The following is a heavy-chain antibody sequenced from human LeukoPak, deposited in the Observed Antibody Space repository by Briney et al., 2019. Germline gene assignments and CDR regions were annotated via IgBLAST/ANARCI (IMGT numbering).Heavy chain of an antibody. CDR2: ISGSGDNT. CDR1: GFTFSNHA. J-gene: IGHJ4*02. V-gene: IGHV3-23*01. CDR3: AKKIIVGISTPGPLS. D-gene: IGHD6-13*01. Sequence: GGSLRLSCAASGFTFSNHAMSWVRQAPGKGLEWVSAISGSGDNTYYADSVNGRFTISRDNSKNTLDLQMNGLRAEDTAVYYCAKKIIVGISTPGPLSWGQGTLVTVSS.